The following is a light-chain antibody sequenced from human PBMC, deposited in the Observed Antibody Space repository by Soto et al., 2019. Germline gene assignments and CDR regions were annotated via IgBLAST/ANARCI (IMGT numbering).Light chain of an antibody. CDR2: NTD. CDR3: VVYLGSGISV. V-gene: IGLV8-61*01. CDR1: SGSDSSTSY. Sequence: QAVVTQEPSLSVSPGGTVTLTCGLTSGSDSSTSYPSWYQQTPGQPPRTLIYNTDTRSSGVPDRFSGSILGNKAALTITGAKADDECDYYCVVYLGSGISVFGGGTKLTVL. J-gene: IGLJ3*02.